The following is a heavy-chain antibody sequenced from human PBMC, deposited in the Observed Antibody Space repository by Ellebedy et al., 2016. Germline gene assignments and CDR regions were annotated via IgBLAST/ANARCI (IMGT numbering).Heavy chain of an antibody. D-gene: IGHD3-10*01. J-gene: IGHJ6*02. Sequence: SETLSLXCTVSGGSISSSSYYWGWIRQPPGKGLEWIGYIYHSGSTYYNPSLKSRVTISVDTSKNQFSLKLSSVTAADTAVYYCAREGFGGKLSVWGQGTTVTVSS. CDR3: AREGFGGKLSV. CDR1: GGSISSSSYY. CDR2: IYHSGST. V-gene: IGHV4-39*07.